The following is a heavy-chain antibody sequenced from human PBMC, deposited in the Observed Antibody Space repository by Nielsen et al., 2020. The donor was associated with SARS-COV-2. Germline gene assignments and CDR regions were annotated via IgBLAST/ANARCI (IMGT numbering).Heavy chain of an antibody. D-gene: IGHD1-1*01. CDR1: GDFVSSNSAA. CDR2: TYYRTKWNN. CDR3: ARDRDWKFDY. J-gene: IGHJ4*02. Sequence: SQTPSLTCAISGDFVSSNSAAWNWIRQSPSRGLEWLGRTYYRTKWNNDYAASVKSRITINPDTSKNEFTLQLNSVSPEDTAVYYCARDRDWKFDYWGQGALVTVSS. V-gene: IGHV6-1*01.